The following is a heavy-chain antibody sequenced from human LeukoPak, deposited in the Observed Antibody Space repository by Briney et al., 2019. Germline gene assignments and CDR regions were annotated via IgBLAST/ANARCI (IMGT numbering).Heavy chain of an antibody. V-gene: IGHV3-15*01. CDR1: GLTFSNAW. Sequence: GGYLRLSCAVSGLTFSNAWMSWVRQAPGKGLEWVGRIKSKTDGGTTDYAAPVKGRFTISRDDSKNTLYLQMNSLKTEDTAVYYCTTAPYYYSSSGQHWGQGTLVTVSS. CDR3: TTAPYYYSSSGQH. D-gene: IGHD3-22*01. CDR2: IKSKTDGGTT. J-gene: IGHJ1*01.